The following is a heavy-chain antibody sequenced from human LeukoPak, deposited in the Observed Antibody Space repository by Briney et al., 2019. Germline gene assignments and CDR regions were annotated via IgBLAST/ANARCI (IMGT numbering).Heavy chain of an antibody. CDR1: GYSISSGYY. J-gene: IGHJ3*02. D-gene: IGHD6-13*01. CDR3: ARDRLEGSSSWYRNTRGGTNAFDI. CDR2: IYHSGST. V-gene: IGHV4-38-2*02. Sequence: ASETLSLTCAVSGYSISSGYYWGWIRQPPGKGLEWIGSIYHSGSTYYNPSLKSRVTISVDTSKNQFSLKLSSVTAADTAVYYCARDRLEGSSSWYRNTRGGTNAFDIWGQGTMVTVSS.